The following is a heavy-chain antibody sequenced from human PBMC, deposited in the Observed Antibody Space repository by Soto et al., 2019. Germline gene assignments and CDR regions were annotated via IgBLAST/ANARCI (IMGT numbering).Heavy chain of an antibody. Sequence: QVQLVESGGGVVQPGRSLRLSCAASGFTFSSYAMHWVRQAPGKGLEWVAVISYDGSNKYYADSVKGRFTISRDNSKNTLYLQMNSLRAEDTAVYYCARSVGFLESKQWYYGMDVWGQGTTVTVSS. CDR1: GFTFSSYA. V-gene: IGHV3-30-3*01. CDR3: ARSVGFLESKQWYYGMDV. D-gene: IGHD3-3*02. J-gene: IGHJ6*02. CDR2: ISYDGSNK.